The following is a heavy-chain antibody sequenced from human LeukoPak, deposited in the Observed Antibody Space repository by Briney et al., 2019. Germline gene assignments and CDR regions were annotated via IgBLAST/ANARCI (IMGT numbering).Heavy chain of an antibody. D-gene: IGHD2-2*01. CDR1: GFTFSSYA. CDR3: ARAPSCSSTSCLDYYYYGMDV. V-gene: IGHV3-30*04. CDR2: ISYDGSNK. J-gene: IGHJ6*02. Sequence: GGSLRLSCAASGFTFSSYAMHWVRQAPGKGLEWVEVISYDGSNKYYADSVKGRFTISRDNSKNTLYLQMNSLRAEDTAVYYCARAPSCSSTSCLDYYYYGMDVWGQGTTVTVSS.